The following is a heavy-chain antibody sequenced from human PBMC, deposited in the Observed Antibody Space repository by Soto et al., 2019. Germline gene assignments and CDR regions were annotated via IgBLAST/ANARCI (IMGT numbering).Heavy chain of an antibody. J-gene: IGHJ4*02. CDR1: GFTFNNYA. CDR3: AKDRPAGNFDY. V-gene: IGHV3-23*01. CDR2: ISATGGST. Sequence: GGSLRLSCAASGFTFNNYAMNWVRQAPGKGLEWVATISATGGSTYYADSVKGRFTISRDNSKNTLYLQMNGLRVEDTAVYYWAKDRPAGNFDYWGQGTQVTVSS.